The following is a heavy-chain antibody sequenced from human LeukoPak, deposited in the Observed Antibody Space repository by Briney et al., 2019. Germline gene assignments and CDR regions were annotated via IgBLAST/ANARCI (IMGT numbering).Heavy chain of an antibody. J-gene: IGHJ6*02. V-gene: IGHV3-21*04. CDR3: ARAGLGQTAVLRFLEWLPRTYYGMDV. D-gene: IGHD3-3*01. CDR1: GFTFSLYS. CDR2: ISSSSTYI. Sequence: GGSLRLSCAASGFTFSLYSMNWVRQTPGKGLEWVSSISSSSTYIYYADSVKGRFTISRDNAKNSLYLQMNSLRAEDTAVYYCARAGLGQTAVLRFLEWLPRTYYGMDVWGQGTTVTVSS.